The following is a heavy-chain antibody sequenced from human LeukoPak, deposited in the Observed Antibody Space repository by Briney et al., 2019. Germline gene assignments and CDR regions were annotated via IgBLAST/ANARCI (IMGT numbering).Heavy chain of an antibody. D-gene: IGHD6-13*01. V-gene: IGHV3-23*01. J-gene: IGHJ4*02. Sequence: PGGSLRLSCAASGFTFNNYAMSWVRQAPGKGLEWVSGISGGGGSTYYADSVKGRFTISRDNSKNTLYLQMNSLRAEDTAVYYCAKSSSWIFDYWGQGTLVTVSS. CDR2: ISGGGGST. CDR1: GFTFNNYA. CDR3: AKSSSWIFDY.